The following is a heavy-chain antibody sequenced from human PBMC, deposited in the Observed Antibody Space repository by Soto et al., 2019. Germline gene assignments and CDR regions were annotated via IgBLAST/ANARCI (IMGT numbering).Heavy chain of an antibody. CDR1: GYTFTGYY. V-gene: IGHV1-2*02. CDR3: ARLYYYYMDV. J-gene: IGHJ6*03. Sequence: GASVKVSCKASGYTFTGYYMHWVRQAPGQGLEWMGWINPNSGGTNYAQKFQGRVTMTRNTSISTAYMELSRLRSEDTAVYYCARLYYYYMDVWGKGTTVTVSS. CDR2: INPNSGGT.